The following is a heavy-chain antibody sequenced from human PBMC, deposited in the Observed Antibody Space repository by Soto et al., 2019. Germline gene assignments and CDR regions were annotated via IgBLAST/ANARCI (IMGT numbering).Heavy chain of an antibody. CDR1: GYSFTRYW. D-gene: IGHD2-2*03. J-gene: IGHJ3*02. CDR3: ARHWILGDAFDI. Sequence: GASLKISCQGSGYSFTRYWISWVRQMPGKGLEWMGRIDPSDSYTNYSPSFQGHVTISADKSISTAYLQWSSLKASDTAMYYCARHWILGDAFDIWGQGTMVTVSS. CDR2: IDPSDSYT. V-gene: IGHV5-10-1*01.